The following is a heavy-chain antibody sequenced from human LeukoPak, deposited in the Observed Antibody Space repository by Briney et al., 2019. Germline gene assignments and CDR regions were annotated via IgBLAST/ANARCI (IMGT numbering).Heavy chain of an antibody. CDR1: GYTLTGYY. D-gene: IGHD3-10*01. V-gene: IGHV1-2*02. J-gene: IGHJ4*02. Sequence: ASVKVSCKGSGYTLTGYYLHWVRQAPGQGLEWMGWMNPYSGGTDYAQKFQGRVTMTRDTSVTTAYMELSRVRSDDTAVYYCARVKGVGSSESYFDSWGQGTLLTVSS. CDR3: ARVKGVGSSESYFDS. CDR2: MNPYSGGT.